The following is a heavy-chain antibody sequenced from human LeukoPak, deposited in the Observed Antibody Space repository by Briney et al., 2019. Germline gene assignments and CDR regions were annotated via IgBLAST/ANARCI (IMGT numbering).Heavy chain of an antibody. CDR3: ARHAVPYYFDY. CDR1: GGTFSSYA. Sequence: SVKVSCKASGGTFSSYAISWVRQAPGQGLEWMGRIIPILGIANYAQKFRGRVTITADKSTSTAYMELSSLRSEDTAVYYCARHAVPYYFDYWGQGTLVTVSS. J-gene: IGHJ4*02. CDR2: IIPILGIA. V-gene: IGHV1-69*04. D-gene: IGHD4-17*01.